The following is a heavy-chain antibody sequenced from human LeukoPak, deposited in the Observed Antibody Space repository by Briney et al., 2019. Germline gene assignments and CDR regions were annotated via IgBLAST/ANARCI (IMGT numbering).Heavy chain of an antibody. J-gene: IGHJ4*02. CDR3: ARGVTIFGVVGLNFDY. Sequence: GASVKVSCKASGYTFSGYYMHWVRQAPGQGLEWMGRINPNSGGTNYAQKLQGRVTMTTDTSTSTAYMELRSLRSDDTAVYYCARGVTIFGVVGLNFDYWGQGTLVTVSS. V-gene: IGHV1-2*06. D-gene: IGHD3-3*01. CDR1: GYTFSGYY. CDR2: INPNSGGT.